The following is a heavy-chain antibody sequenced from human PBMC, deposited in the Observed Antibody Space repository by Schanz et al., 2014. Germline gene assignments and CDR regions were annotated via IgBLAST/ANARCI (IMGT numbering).Heavy chain of an antibody. Sequence: EVQLVESGGGLVQPGGSLRLSCAASGFNVSKSYVSWVRQAPGKGLEWVSRMIGSGSSVFYADSVKGRFTISRDNLKNTVYLQMNSLRAGDTAVYFCARDYFGSGSHYVFDHWGQGTLVTVSS. CDR1: GFNVSKSY. CDR2: MIGSGSSV. J-gene: IGHJ4*02. CDR3: ARDYFGSGSHYVFDH. V-gene: IGHV3-23*04. D-gene: IGHD3-10*01.